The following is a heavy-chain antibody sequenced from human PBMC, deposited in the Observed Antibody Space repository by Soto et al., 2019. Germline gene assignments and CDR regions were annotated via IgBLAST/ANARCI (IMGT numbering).Heavy chain of an antibody. CDR3: ARLIVGANYDDY. CDR2: IYWDDDK. V-gene: IGHV2-70*01. CDR1: GFSLSTSGVG. J-gene: IGHJ4*02. D-gene: IGHD1-26*01. Sequence: SGPTLVNPTQTLTLTCTFSGFSLSTSGVGVGWIRQPPGKALEWLALIYWDDDKYYSTSLKTRLTISKDTSKNQVVLTMTNMDPVDTATYYCARLIVGANYDDYWGQGTLVTVSS.